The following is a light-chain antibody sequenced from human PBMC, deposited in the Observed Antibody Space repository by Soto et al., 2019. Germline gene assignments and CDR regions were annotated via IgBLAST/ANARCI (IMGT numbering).Light chain of an antibody. V-gene: IGLV2-23*01. CDR2: EGS. CDR1: SSDVGSYNL. Sequence: QSVLTQPASVSGSPGQSITISCTGTSSDVGSYNLVSWYQQHPGKAPKLMIYEGSKRPSGVSNRFSGSKSGNTASLTISGLQAVDEADYYCCSYAGSSTLVVFGGGTKVTVL. J-gene: IGLJ2*01. CDR3: CSYAGSSTLVV.